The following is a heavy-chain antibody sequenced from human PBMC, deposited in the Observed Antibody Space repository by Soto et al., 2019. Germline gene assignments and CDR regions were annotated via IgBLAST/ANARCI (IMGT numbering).Heavy chain of an antibody. CDR1: GFTFSDYF. V-gene: IGHV3-11*01. D-gene: IGHD6-6*01. J-gene: IGHJ4*02. Sequence: VHLVDSGGGLVKPGGSLRLSCAASGFTFSDYFMTWIRQAPGKGLEWGSYIGSRGSPIYYVDSVKGRFTISRDNAKDSLYLHMNSLLAEVTAVYYCARVSSSSLFGYWGQGTLVTVSS. CDR3: ARVSSSSLFGY. CDR2: IGSRGSPI.